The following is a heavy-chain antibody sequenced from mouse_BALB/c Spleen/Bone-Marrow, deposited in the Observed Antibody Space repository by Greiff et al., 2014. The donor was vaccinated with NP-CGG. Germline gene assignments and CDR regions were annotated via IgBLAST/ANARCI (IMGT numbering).Heavy chain of an antibody. J-gene: IGHJ4*01. CDR1: GYTFTDYA. Sequence: QVHVKQSGPELVRPGVSVKISCKGSGYTFTDYAMHWVKQCHAKSLEWIGVISTYSGNTNYNQKFKGKATMTVDKSSSTAYMELARLTSEDSAIYYCASYGSSYYAMDYWGQGTSVTVSS. D-gene: IGHD1-1*01. V-gene: IGHV1-67*01. CDR2: ISTYSGNT. CDR3: ASYGSSYYAMDY.